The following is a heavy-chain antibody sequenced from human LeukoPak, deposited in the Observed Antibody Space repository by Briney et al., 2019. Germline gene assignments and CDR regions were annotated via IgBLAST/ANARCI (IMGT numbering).Heavy chain of an antibody. CDR1: GGTFSSYG. D-gene: IGHD6-19*01. V-gene: IGHV1-69*13. Sequence: ASVKVSCKASGGTFSSYGISWVRQAPGQGLEWMGGIIPIFGTANYAQKFQGRVTITADESTSTAYMELRSLRSDDTAVYYCAVTGYSSGWYGDWGQGTLVTVSS. CDR3: AVTGYSSGWYGD. CDR2: IIPIFGTA. J-gene: IGHJ4*02.